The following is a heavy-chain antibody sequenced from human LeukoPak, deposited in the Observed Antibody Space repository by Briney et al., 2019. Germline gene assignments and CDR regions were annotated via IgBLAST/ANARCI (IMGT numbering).Heavy chain of an antibody. V-gene: IGHV4-59*01. Sequence: SETLSLTCTVSGGSISSYYWSWIRQPPGKGLEWIGYIYYSGSTNYNPSLKSRVTISVDTSKNQFSLKLSSVTAADTAVYYCARGDIAARRTVFDFWGQGTLVTVSS. CDR1: GGSISSYY. J-gene: IGHJ4*02. CDR3: ARGDIAARRTVFDF. D-gene: IGHD6-6*01. CDR2: IYYSGST.